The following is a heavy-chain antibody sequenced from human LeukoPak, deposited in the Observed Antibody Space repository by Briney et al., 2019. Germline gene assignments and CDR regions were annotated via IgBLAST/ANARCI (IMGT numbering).Heavy chain of an antibody. CDR2: IKQDGSEK. CDR1: GFTFSSYW. Sequence: GGSLRLSCAASGFTFSSYWMSWVRQAPGKGLEWVANIKQDGSEKYYVDSVKGRFTISRDNSKNTLYLQMNSLRAEDTAVYYCVHYYDSSGYYYFHYWGQGTLVTVSS. V-gene: IGHV3-7*01. CDR3: VHYYDSSGYYYFHY. J-gene: IGHJ4*02. D-gene: IGHD3-22*01.